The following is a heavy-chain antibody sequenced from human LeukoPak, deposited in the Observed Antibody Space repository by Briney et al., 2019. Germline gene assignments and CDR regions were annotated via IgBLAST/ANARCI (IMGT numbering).Heavy chain of an antibody. CDR2: ISRSGSTI. Sequence: GGSLRLSCVASGFTFSDYYMSWIRQAPGKGLEWVSYISRSGSTIYYADSVKGRFTVSRDNAKNSLYLQMNSLRAEDTAVYYCAREKVSPRTDAFDIWGQGTMVTVSS. D-gene: IGHD1-14*01. J-gene: IGHJ3*02. CDR1: GFTFSDYY. V-gene: IGHV3-11*01. CDR3: AREKVSPRTDAFDI.